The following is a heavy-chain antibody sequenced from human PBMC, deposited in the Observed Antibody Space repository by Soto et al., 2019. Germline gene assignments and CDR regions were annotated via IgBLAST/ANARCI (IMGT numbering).Heavy chain of an antibody. J-gene: IGHJ4*02. Sequence: GGSLRLSCAASGFTFSSYAMHWVRQAPGKGLEWVAVISYDGSNKYYADSVKGRFTISRDNSKNTLYLQMNSLRAEDTAVYYCARALGITGTTEYFDYWGQGTLVTVSS. V-gene: IGHV3-30-3*01. D-gene: IGHD1-7*01. CDR2: ISYDGSNK. CDR3: ARALGITGTTEYFDY. CDR1: GFTFSSYA.